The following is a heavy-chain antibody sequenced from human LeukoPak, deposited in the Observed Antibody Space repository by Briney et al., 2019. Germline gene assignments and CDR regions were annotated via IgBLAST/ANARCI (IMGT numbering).Heavy chain of an antibody. Sequence: SVKVSCKASGGTFSSYAISWVRQAPGQGLEWIGRIIPIFGTANYAQKFQGRVTITTDESTSTAYMELSSLRSEDTAVYYCARGPLVVVNWFDPWGQGTLVTVSS. J-gene: IGHJ5*02. V-gene: IGHV1-69*05. CDR2: IIPIFGTA. D-gene: IGHD2-15*01. CDR3: ARGPLVVVNWFDP. CDR1: GGTFSSYA.